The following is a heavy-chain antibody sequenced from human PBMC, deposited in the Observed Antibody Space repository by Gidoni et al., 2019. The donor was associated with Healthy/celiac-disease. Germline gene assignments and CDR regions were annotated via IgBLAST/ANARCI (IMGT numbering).Heavy chain of an antibody. CDR3: AKDVGSEDGTLDY. J-gene: IGHJ4*02. CDR1: GFTFSSYG. V-gene: IGHV3-30*18. CDR2: ISYDGSNK. Sequence: QVQLVESGGGVVPPGRSLRLSCAASGFTFSSYGMHWVRQAPGKGLEWVAVISYDGSNKYYADSVKGRFTISRGNSKNTLYLQMNSLRAEDTAVYYCAKDVGSEDGTLDYWGQGTLVTVSS.